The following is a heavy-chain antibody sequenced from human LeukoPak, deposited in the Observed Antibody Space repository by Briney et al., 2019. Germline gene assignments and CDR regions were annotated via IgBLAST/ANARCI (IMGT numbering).Heavy chain of an antibody. D-gene: IGHD6-13*01. CDR3: ARLVRLILGFDP. V-gene: IGHV1-69*06. Sequence: SVKVSCKASGGTFSSYAISWVRQAPGQGLEWMGGIIPIFGTANYAQKFQGRVTITADKSTSTAYMELSSLRSEDTAVYYCARLVRLILGFDPWGQGTLVTVSS. CDR1: GGTFSSYA. CDR2: IIPIFGTA. J-gene: IGHJ5*02.